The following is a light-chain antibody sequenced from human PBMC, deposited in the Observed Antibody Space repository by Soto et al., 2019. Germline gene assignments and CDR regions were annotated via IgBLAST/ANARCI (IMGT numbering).Light chain of an antibody. CDR3: QHYGGPFT. CDR1: QSVSSSY. J-gene: IGKJ3*01. Sequence: EIVLTQSPGTLSLSPGESATLSCRASQSVSSSYLAWYQQKPGQAPRLLISAAYSRASGIPGRFSGSGSGTDFTLTIRRLKPEDFAAYYCQHYGGPFTFGPGTKVDIK. V-gene: IGKV3-20*01. CDR2: AAY.